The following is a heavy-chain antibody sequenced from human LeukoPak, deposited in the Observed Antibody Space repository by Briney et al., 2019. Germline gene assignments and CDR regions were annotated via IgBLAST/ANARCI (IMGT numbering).Heavy chain of an antibody. D-gene: IGHD4-23*01. J-gene: IGHJ4*02. CDR1: GGSISSSSYY. CDR2: IYYSGST. Sequence: SETLSLTCTVSGGSISSSSYYWGWLRQPPGKGLEWIGSIYYSGSTYYNPSLKSRVTISVDTSKSQFSLKLSSVTAADTAVYYCARGGGTVVTHDYWGQGTLVTVSS. V-gene: IGHV4-39*07. CDR3: ARGGGTVVTHDY.